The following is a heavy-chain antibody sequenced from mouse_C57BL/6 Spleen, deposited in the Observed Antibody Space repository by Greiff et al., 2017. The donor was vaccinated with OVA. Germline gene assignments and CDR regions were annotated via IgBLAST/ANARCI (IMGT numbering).Heavy chain of an antibody. CDR2: INPGSGGT. CDR1: GYAFTNYL. V-gene: IGHV1-54*01. J-gene: IGHJ3*01. CDR3: AEGGSSYGFAY. Sequence: LQESGAELVRPGTSVKVSCKASGYAFTNYLIEWVKQRPGQGLEWIGVINPGSGGTNYNEKFKGKATLTADKSSSTAYMQLSSLTSEDSAVYFCAEGGSSYGFAYWGQGTLVTVSA. D-gene: IGHD1-1*01.